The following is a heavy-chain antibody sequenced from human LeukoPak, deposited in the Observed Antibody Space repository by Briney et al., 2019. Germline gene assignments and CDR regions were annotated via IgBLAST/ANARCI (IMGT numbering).Heavy chain of an antibody. V-gene: IGHV4-34*01. CDR1: GGSFSGYY. CDR3: ARGRLRYFDWLCDAFDT. D-gene: IGHD3-9*01. J-gene: IGHJ3*02. CDR2: INHSGST. Sequence: SETLSLTCAVYGGSFSGYYWSWIRQPPGKGLEWIGEINHSGSTNYNPSLKSRVTMSVDTSKNQFSLKLSSVTAADTAVYYCARGRLRYFDWLCDAFDTWGQGTMVTVSS.